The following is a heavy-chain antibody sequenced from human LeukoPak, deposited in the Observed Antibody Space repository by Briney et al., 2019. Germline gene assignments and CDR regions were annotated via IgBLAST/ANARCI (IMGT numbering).Heavy chain of an antibody. J-gene: IGHJ4*02. CDR1: GFTFSSYA. CDR2: ISYDGSNK. CDR3: ARDPPYHSDYFDY. V-gene: IGHV3-30-3*01. Sequence: GGSLRLSCAASGFTFSSYAMHWVRQAPGKGLEWVAVISYDGSNKYYADSVKGRFTISRDNSKNTLYLQMNSLRAEDTAVYYCARDPPYHSDYFDYWGQGTLVTVSS. D-gene: IGHD1-14*01.